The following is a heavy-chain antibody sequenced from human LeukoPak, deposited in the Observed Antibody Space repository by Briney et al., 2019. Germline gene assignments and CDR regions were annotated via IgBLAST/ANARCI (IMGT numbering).Heavy chain of an antibody. D-gene: IGHD2-15*01. CDR1: GGSISTSSYY. V-gene: IGHV4-61*05. CDR3: ARANPDYRSGGSCYHNYYYYYMDV. CDR2: IYYSGST. Sequence: SETLSLTCTVSGGSISTSSYYWGWIRQPPGKGLEWIGYIYYSGSTNYNPSLKSRVTISVDTSKNQFSLKLSSVTAADTAVYYCARANPDYRSGGSCYHNYYYYYMDVWGKGTTVTVSS. J-gene: IGHJ6*03.